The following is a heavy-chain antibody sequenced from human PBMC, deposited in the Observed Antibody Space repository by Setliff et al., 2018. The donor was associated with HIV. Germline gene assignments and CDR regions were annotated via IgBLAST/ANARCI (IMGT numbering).Heavy chain of an antibody. D-gene: IGHD1-26*01. CDR2: NDNDGSST. V-gene: IGHV3-74*01. CDR1: GFTFSNYW. J-gene: IGHJ3*01. CDR3: ARILVGGTRAFDV. Sequence: GGSLRLSCVASGFTFSNYWMHGVRQAPGKGLVWVSRNDNDGSSTDYADSVKGRFTISRDSAKNTLYLQMNSLRAEDTAVYYCARILVGGTRAFDVWGQGTMVTV.